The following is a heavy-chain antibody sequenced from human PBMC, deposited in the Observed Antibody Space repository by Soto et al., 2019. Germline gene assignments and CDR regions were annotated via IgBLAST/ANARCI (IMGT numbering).Heavy chain of an antibody. CDR3: AKDREYSRAWYYFDY. CDR2: ISWNRGSK. CDR1: GFTFDDYA. J-gene: IGHJ4*02. Sequence: EVQLVESGGGLVQPGRSLRLSYAASGFTFDDYAMHWVRQAPGKGLEWVSGISWNRGSKDYADSVKGRFTISRDNAKNSLYLQMNSLRAEDTALYYCAKDREYSRAWYYFDYWGQGTQVTVSS. D-gene: IGHD6-19*01. V-gene: IGHV3-9*01.